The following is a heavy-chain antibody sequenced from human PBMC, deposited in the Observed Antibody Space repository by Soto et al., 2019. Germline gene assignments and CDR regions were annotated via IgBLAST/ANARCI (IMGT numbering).Heavy chain of an antibody. D-gene: IGHD2-15*01. V-gene: IGHV4-59*01. CDR2: IYYSGST. J-gene: IGHJ4*02. CDR3: ARSIGYCSGGSCYWFDY. CDR1: CGSISSYY. Sequence: SETLSLTCTVSCGSISSYYWSWIRQPPGKGLEWIGYIYYSGSTNYNPSLKSRVTISVDTSKNQFSLKLSSVTAADTAVYYCARSIGYCSGGSCYWFDYWGQGTLVTVSS.